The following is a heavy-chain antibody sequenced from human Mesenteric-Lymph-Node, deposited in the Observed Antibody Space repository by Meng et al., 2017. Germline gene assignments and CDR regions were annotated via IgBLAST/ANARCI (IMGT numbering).Heavy chain of an antibody. CDR1: GFTFSSYS. Sequence: EVRLVESGGGLVKPGGSLRLSCAASGFTFSSYSMNWVRRAPGKGLEWVSSISSSSSYIYYADSVKGRFTISRDNAKNSLYLQMNSLRAEDTAVYYCARNVRLRDGYNSDYWGQGTLVTVSS. CDR2: ISSSSSYI. J-gene: IGHJ4*02. D-gene: IGHD5-24*01. V-gene: IGHV3-21*01. CDR3: ARNVRLRDGYNSDY.